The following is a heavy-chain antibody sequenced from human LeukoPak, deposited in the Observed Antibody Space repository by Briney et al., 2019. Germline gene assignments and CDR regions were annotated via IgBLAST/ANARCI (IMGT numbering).Heavy chain of an antibody. CDR3: ARNPGSIAAAGEADY. V-gene: IGHV1-2*02. Sequence: GVSVTVSCKASGYTFTGYYMHWVRQAPGQGLEWMGWINPNSGATNYAQKFQGRVTMTRDTSISTAYMELSRLRSDDTAVYYCARNPGSIAAAGEADYWGQGTMVT. CDR2: INPNSGAT. J-gene: IGHJ4*02. D-gene: IGHD6-13*01. CDR1: GYTFTGYY.